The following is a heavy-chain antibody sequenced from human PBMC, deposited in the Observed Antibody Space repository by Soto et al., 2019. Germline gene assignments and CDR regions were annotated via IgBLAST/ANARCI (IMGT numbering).Heavy chain of an antibody. Sequence: QVQLEEVGGGVVQPGRSLRLSCAASGCSFSHYAMHWVRQAPGKGLDWVAVVIYDGTNKYYADSVKGRFTISRDNDRNTVFLQMNSLRTDDTAVYYCARGPLFGYFDSWGQGTLVTVSS. J-gene: IGHJ4*02. CDR2: VIYDGTNK. CDR3: ARGPLFGYFDS. V-gene: IGHV3-30-3*01. D-gene: IGHD3-10*01. CDR1: GCSFSHYA.